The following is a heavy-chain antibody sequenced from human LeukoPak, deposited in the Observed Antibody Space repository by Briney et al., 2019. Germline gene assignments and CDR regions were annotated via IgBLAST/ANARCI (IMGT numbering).Heavy chain of an antibody. V-gene: IGHV3-20*04. J-gene: IGHJ4*02. CDR2: INWNGGST. D-gene: IGHD3-9*01. CDR1: GFTFDDYG. Sequence: GGSLRLSCAASGFTFDDYGMSWVRQAPGKGLEWVSGINWNGGSTGYADSVKGRFTISRDNAKNSLYLQMNSLRAEDTALYYCARAGRELRYFDWFYFDYRGQGTLVTVSS. CDR3: ARAGRELRYFDWFYFDY.